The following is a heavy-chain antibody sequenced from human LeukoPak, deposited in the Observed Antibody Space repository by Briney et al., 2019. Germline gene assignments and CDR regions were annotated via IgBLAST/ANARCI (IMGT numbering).Heavy chain of an antibody. D-gene: IGHD3-22*01. Sequence: GGSLRLSCAASGFTFSDYYMSWIRQAPGKGLEWVSYISSSGSTIYYADSVKGRYTISRDNAKNSLYLQMNSLRAEDTAVYYCARDAYYDSSGYYGHWGQGTLVTVSS. CDR3: ARDAYYDSSGYYGH. CDR2: ISSSGSTI. J-gene: IGHJ4*02. CDR1: GFTFSDYY. V-gene: IGHV3-11*04.